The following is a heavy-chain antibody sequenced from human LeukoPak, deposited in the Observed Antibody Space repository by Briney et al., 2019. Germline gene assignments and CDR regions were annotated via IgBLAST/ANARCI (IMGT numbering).Heavy chain of an antibody. V-gene: IGHV3-73*01. CDR3: TRTIFGVLKDAFDI. CDR1: GFTFSGSD. Sequence: GGSLKLXCAASGFTFSGSDMHWVRQASGKGLEWIGRIRSEANSYMTAYAASVKGRFTVSRDDSKNTAYLQMNSLKTEDTAVYYCTRTIFGVLKDAFDIWGQGTMVTVSS. D-gene: IGHD3-3*01. CDR2: IRSEANSYMT. J-gene: IGHJ3*02.